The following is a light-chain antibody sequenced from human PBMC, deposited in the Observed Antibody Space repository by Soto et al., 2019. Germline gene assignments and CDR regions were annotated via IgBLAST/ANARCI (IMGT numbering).Light chain of an antibody. CDR2: LGS. CDR1: PTLLHSNGYDY. Sequence: DIVMTQSPLSLPVTPGEPASISCRSSPTLLHSNGYDYLDWYVQKPGQSPQLLIFLGSTRASGVPDRFSGSGSGTDFTLTINRVEAEDAGVYYCMQGLQPSYTFGPGTKLEIK. V-gene: IGKV2-28*01. CDR3: MQGLQPSYT. J-gene: IGKJ2*01.